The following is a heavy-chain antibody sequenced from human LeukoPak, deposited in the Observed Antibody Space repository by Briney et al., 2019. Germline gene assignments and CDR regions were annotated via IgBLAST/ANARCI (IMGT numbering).Heavy chain of an antibody. D-gene: IGHD5-18*01. Sequence: GGSLRLSCAASGFTFSDYNMNWVRQSPEKGLEWVSSITSGTTYIYYADSVRGRFTLSRDTAKNSLYLQMNSLRPEDSAFYYCAKDSSYGFATFDYWGQGTLVTVSS. CDR1: GFTFSDYN. J-gene: IGHJ4*02. V-gene: IGHV3-21*04. CDR3: AKDSSYGFATFDY. CDR2: ITSGTTYI.